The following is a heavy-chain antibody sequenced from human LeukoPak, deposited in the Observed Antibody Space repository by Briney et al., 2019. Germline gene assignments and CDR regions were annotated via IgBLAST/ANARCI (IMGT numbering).Heavy chain of an antibody. J-gene: IGHJ4*02. D-gene: IGHD5-12*01. V-gene: IGHV4-61*01. CDR3: ARWLRYGYYFDY. CDR1: GGSVSSGSYY. Sequence: SETLSLTCTVSGGSVSSGSYYWSWIRQPPGKGLEWIGYIYYSGSTNYNPSLKSRVTISVDTSKNQFSLKLSSVTAADTAMYYCARWLRYGYYFDYWGQGTLVTVSS. CDR2: IYYSGST.